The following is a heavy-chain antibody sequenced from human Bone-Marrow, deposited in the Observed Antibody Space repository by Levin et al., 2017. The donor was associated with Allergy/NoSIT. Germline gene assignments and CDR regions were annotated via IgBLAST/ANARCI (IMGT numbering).Heavy chain of an antibody. J-gene: IGHJ5*02. CDR3: TTSSCSGGSCYLAQS. D-gene: IGHD2-15*01. Sequence: VASVKVSCKASGGSLSNYAISWVRQAPGQGLDWMGGIIPMFNTRNNVEKFRDRVTIIADASTNTAYMDLSNLNSEDTAIYYCTTSSCSGGSCYLAQSWGQGTLVTVSS. V-gene: IGHV1-69*13. CDR1: GGSLSNYA. CDR2: IIPMFNTR.